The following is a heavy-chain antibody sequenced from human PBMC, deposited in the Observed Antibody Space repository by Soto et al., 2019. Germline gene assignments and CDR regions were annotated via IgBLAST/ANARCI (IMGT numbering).Heavy chain of an antibody. J-gene: IGHJ6*02. Sequence: VGSLRLSCAASGFSVSDYAMSWVRQAPGKGLEWVSSISGSGDGTYYGDSVKGRFTLSRDTSQKTLYLQMNNLRGEDTAVYFCTKSRRSVLMVYGFGGMDVWGRGTTVTVSS. V-gene: IGHV3-23*01. D-gene: IGHD2-8*01. CDR2: ISGSGDGT. CDR3: TKSRRSVLMVYGFGGMDV. CDR1: GFSVSDYA.